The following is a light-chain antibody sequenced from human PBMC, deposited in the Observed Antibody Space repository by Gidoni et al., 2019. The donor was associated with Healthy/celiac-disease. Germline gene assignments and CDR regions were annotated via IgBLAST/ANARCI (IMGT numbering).Light chain of an antibody. J-gene: IGKJ4*01. Sequence: DIQITQSPSSLSASVGDRVTITCQASHDISNYLNWYQQKPGKAPKLLIYDASNLETGVPSSFSGSGYGTDMTITISSLQPEDSATYYWKQYDKLPLNFGGGTKGEIK. CDR3: KQYDKLPLN. CDR2: DAS. V-gene: IGKV1-33*01. CDR1: HDISNY.